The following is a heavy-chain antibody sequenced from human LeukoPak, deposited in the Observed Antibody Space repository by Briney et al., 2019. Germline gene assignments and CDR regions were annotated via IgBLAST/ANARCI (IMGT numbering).Heavy chain of an antibody. CDR1: GYSFTSYW. CDR3: ARVRLQPSYYFDF. J-gene: IGHJ4*02. D-gene: IGHD5-18*01. Sequence: GESLKISCKGSGYSFTSYWIGWVRQVPGKGLEWMGIIYPGDSDTRYSPSFQGQVTISADKSISTAYLQWSSLKASDTAIYYCARVRLQPSYYFDFWGQGTLVTVSS. V-gene: IGHV5-51*01. CDR2: IYPGDSDT.